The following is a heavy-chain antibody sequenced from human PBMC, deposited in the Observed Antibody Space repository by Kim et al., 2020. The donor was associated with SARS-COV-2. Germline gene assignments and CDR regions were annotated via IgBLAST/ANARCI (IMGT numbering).Heavy chain of an antibody. Sequence: KSRVTISVDTSKNQFSLKLSSVTAADTAVYYCARETQYISQYYYYYGMDVWGQGTTVTVSS. J-gene: IGHJ6*02. V-gene: IGHV4-39*01. D-gene: IGHD4-4*01. CDR3: ARETQYISQYYYYYGMDV.